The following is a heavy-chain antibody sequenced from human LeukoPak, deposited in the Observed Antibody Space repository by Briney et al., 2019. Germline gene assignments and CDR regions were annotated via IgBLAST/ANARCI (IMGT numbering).Heavy chain of an antibody. CDR2: ISSSSSYI. CDR1: GFTFGSYS. D-gene: IGHD6-19*01. V-gene: IGHV3-21*01. Sequence: GGSLRLSCAASGFTFGSYSMNWVRQAPGKGLEWVSSISSSSSYIYYADSVKGRFTISRDNAKNSLYLQMNSLRAEDTAVYYCARDLGIAVAGLNYFDYWGQGTLVTVSS. J-gene: IGHJ4*02. CDR3: ARDLGIAVAGLNYFDY.